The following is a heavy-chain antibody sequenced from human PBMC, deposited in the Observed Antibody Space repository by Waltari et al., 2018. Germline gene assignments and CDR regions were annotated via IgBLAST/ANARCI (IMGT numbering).Heavy chain of an antibody. Sequence: EVQLVESGGGSVQPGESLRLSCTVSGFTFSGQWMHWVRQAPGKGPVGVSHMTREARTTTYADAVKGRFTISRDDAKSTLYLQMNSLRADDTAVYYCVAKVQTGYCSSVSCYGGPPDHWGQGTLVTVSS. CDR2: MTREARTT. CDR3: VAKVQTGYCSSVSCYGGPPDH. D-gene: IGHD2-2*01. J-gene: IGHJ4*02. V-gene: IGHV3-74*03. CDR1: GFTFSGQW.